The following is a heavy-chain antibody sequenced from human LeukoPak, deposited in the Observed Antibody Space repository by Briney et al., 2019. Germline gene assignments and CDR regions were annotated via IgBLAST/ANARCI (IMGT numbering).Heavy chain of an antibody. D-gene: IGHD3-3*01. CDR1: GGSISSYY. V-gene: IGHV4-59*01. J-gene: IGHJ4*02. Sequence: SETLSLTCTVSGGSISSYYWSWIRRPPGKGLEWIGYIYYSGSTNYNPSLKSRVTISVDTSKNQFSLKLSSVTAADTAVYYCARSEYDFWSGSNSVYFDYWGQGTLVTVSS. CDR2: IYYSGST. CDR3: ARSEYDFWSGSNSVYFDY.